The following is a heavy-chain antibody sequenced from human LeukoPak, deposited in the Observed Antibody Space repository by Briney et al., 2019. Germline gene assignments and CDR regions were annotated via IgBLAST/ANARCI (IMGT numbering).Heavy chain of an antibody. Sequence: GASVKVSCKASGYTFTGYYMHWVRQAPGQGLEWMGWMNPNSGGTNYAQKFQGRVTMTRDTSISTDYMELSRLRSDDTAVYYCAREVSGYDFWSGYSALETYYFDYWGQGTLVTVSS. D-gene: IGHD3-3*01. CDR1: GYTFTGYY. CDR2: MNPNSGGT. CDR3: AREVSGYDFWSGYSALETYYFDY. J-gene: IGHJ4*02. V-gene: IGHV1-2*02.